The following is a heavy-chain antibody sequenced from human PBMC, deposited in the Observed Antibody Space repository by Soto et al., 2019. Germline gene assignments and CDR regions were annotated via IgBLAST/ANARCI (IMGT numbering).Heavy chain of an antibody. J-gene: IGHJ3*02. Sequence: ASVKVSCKASGGTFSSYTISWVRQAPGQGLEWMGRIIPILGIANYAQKFQGRVTITADKSTSTAYMELSSLRSEDTAVYYCARDAADIVVVPAACAQGEVCAFDIWGQGIMVNVSS. CDR2: IIPILGIA. D-gene: IGHD2-2*01. CDR1: GGTFSSYT. CDR3: ARDAADIVVVPAACAQGEVCAFDI. V-gene: IGHV1-69*04.